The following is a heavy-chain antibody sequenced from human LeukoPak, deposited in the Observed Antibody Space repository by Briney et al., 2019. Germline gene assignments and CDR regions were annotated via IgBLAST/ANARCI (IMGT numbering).Heavy chain of an antibody. CDR2: IYTSGST. CDR3: ARDLDSSGYSSLLAFDI. Sequence: SETLSLTCTVSGGSISSYYWSWIRQPAGKGLEWIGRIYTSGSTNYNPSLKSRVTMSVDTSKNQFSLKLSSVTAADTAVYYCARDLDSSGYSSLLAFDIWGQGTMVTVSS. V-gene: IGHV4-4*07. D-gene: IGHD3-22*01. J-gene: IGHJ3*02. CDR1: GGSISSYY.